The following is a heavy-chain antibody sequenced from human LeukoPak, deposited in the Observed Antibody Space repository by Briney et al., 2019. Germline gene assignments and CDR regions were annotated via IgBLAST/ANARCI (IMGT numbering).Heavy chain of an antibody. CDR1: GFTFKWYS. CDR3: AKEGGTYSFVD. D-gene: IGHD1-26*01. J-gene: IGHJ4*02. CDR2: ISSDGRTT. V-gene: IGHV3-48*04. Sequence: GGSLRLSCSASGFTFKWYSMNWVRQAPGKGLEWVSYISSDGRTTHYADSVRGRFNISGDNAKNSLSLQMNSLRADDSAVYFCAKEGGTYSFVDWGQGTLVTVSS.